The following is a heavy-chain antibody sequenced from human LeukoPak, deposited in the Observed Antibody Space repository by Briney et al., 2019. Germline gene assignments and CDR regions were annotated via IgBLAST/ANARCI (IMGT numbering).Heavy chain of an antibody. CDR2: IYSGGDT. Sequence: GGSLRLSCAASGFTVGNNYMRWVRQAPWKGLEWVSVIYSGGDTYYADSVKGRFTISRDSSKNTLYLQMNSLRAEDTAMYYCARDPSAVAANTYGWGQGTQVTVSS. CDR1: GFTVGNNY. J-gene: IGHJ4*02. D-gene: IGHD4/OR15-4a*01. CDR3: ARDPSAVAANTYG. V-gene: IGHV3-66*01.